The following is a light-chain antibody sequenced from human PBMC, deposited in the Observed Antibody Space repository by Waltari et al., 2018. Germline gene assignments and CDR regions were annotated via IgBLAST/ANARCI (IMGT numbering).Light chain of an antibody. CDR3: QSTDSSATYWV. CDR1: ALPDQY. CDR2: KDT. J-gene: IGLJ3*02. Sequence: SYELTQPPSVSVSPGQTARITCSGDALPDQYAYWYQQKSGQSPRLVMHKDTERPSGIPERFSGSDSGTTVTLTITGAQAEDEGDYYCQSTDSSATYWVFGGGTKLTVL. V-gene: IGLV3-25*03.